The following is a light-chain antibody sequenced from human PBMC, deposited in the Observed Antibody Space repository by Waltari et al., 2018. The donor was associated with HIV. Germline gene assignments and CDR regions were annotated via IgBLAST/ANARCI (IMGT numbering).Light chain of an antibody. CDR1: QNVNNN. CDR3: QQYNNWPQT. J-gene: IGKJ2*01. V-gene: IGKV3-15*01. Sequence: EIVLTQSSAILTVSYAERATLSCRASQNVNNNLAWYQQKNGQAPRLLIYGASTRATDVPGRFSGSGSGTEFTLTVSNLQSEDFAVYYCQQYNNWPQTFGQGTKVEIK. CDR2: GAS.